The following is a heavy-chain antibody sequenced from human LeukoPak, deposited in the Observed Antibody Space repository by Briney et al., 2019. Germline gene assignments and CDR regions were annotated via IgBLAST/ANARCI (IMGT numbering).Heavy chain of an antibody. CDR1: GGSIRGDDDY. V-gene: IGHV4-30-4*01. CDR3: VGSVVRGLVGYYFDS. J-gene: IGHJ4*02. CDR2: IFYSGTT. Sequence: PSQTLSLTCTVSGGSIRGDDDYWGWIRQPPGKGLEWIGYIFYSGTTYYNPALKSRLSMSLDTSKNQFSLNLTSVTAADTAVYYCVGSVVRGLVGYYFDSWAQGTLVTVSS. D-gene: IGHD3-10*01.